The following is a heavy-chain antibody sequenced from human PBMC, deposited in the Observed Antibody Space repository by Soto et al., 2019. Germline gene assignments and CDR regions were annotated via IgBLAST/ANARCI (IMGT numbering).Heavy chain of an antibody. Sequence: GASVKVSCKASGYTFTSYYMHWVRQAPGQGLEWMGIINPSGGSTSYAQKFQGRVTMTRDTSTSTVYMELSSLRSEDTAVYYCARDLPPSIAAAGTGAFDIWGQGKMVTVSS. CDR1: GYTFTSYY. CDR2: INPSGGST. CDR3: ARDLPPSIAAAGTGAFDI. J-gene: IGHJ3*02. D-gene: IGHD6-13*01. V-gene: IGHV1-46*01.